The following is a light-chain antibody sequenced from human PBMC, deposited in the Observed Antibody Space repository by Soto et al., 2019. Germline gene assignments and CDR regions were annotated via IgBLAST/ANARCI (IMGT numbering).Light chain of an antibody. CDR1: QSVSSN. CDR3: QQYGSSYPWT. V-gene: IGKV3-15*01. Sequence: EIVMTQSPATLSVSPGERATLSCRASQSVSSNLAWYQQKPGQAPRLLIYGASTRATGIPARFSGSGPGTDFTLTIRRLEPEDFAVYYCQQYGSSYPWTFGQGTKVDI. CDR2: GAS. J-gene: IGKJ1*01.